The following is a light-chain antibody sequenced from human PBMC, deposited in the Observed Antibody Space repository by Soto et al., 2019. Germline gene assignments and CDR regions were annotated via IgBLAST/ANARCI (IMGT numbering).Light chain of an antibody. CDR3: QAWDSSTDVV. J-gene: IGLJ2*01. CDR1: KLEDKY. CDR2: QDS. V-gene: IGLV3-1*01. Sequence: SYELTQPPSVSVSPGQTASITCSGDKLEDKYVSWYQQKPGQSPVLVIYQDSRRPSGIPERFSGSNSGNTATLTISGTQAMDEADYYCQAWDSSTDVVFGGGTKLTVL.